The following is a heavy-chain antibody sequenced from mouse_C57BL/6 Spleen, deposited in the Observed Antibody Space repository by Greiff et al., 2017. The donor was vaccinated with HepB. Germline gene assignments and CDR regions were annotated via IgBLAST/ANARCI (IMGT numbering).Heavy chain of an antibody. V-gene: IGHV1-42*01. CDR2: INPSTGGT. D-gene: IGHD1-1*01. CDR1: GYSFTGYY. J-gene: IGHJ2*01. CDR3: ARVGFITTVVDYFDY. Sequence: VQLQQSGPELVKPGASVKISCKASGYSFTGYYMNWVKQSPEKSLEWIGEINPSTGGTTYNQKFKAKATLTVDKSSSTAYMQLKSLTSEDSAVYYCARVGFITTVVDYFDYWGQGTTLTVSS.